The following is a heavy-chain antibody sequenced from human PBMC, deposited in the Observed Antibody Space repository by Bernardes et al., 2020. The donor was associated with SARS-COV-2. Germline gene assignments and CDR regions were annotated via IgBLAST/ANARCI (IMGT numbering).Heavy chain of an antibody. Sequence: SVKVTCKASGYTFSTSAMQWVRQARGQGLEWIGWIVVDSGATKYAQNFQERLTITRDKSTNTAYMELGNLRSEDTAVYYCAGEFYGLGPCCFDPWGQGTQVTSSS. D-gene: IGHD3-16*01. CDR2: IVVDSGAT. CDR1: GYTFSTSA. V-gene: IGHV1-58*02. J-gene: IGHJ5*02. CDR3: AGEFYGLGPCCFDP.